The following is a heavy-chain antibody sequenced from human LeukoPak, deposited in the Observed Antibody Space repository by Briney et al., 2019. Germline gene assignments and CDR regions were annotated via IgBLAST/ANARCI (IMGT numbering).Heavy chain of an antibody. CDR2: ISGGGGT. CDR1: GFTFSIYA. V-gene: IGHV3-23*01. J-gene: IGHJ4*02. CDR3: AKGYFGSGNYYTPDY. D-gene: IGHD3-10*01. Sequence: GSLRLSCAASGFTFSIYAMSWVRQAPGKGLEWVSAISGGGGTYYAESVQGRFTISRDNSKNSLYLQMNSLRAEDTAVYYCAKGYFGSGNYYTPDYWGQGTLVTVSS.